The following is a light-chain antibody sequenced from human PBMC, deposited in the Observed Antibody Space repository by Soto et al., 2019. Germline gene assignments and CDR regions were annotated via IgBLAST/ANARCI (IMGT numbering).Light chain of an antibody. CDR1: QSISNF. Sequence: DIQMTQSPSSLSASVGDRVTIACRASQSISNFLNWYQHKPGKAPKLLIYAASTLQSGVPSRFSGSGAGTDFTLTISSLQPEDFATYYCQQSYGTPRFAQGTKVDIK. V-gene: IGKV1-39*01. CDR3: QQSYGTPR. CDR2: AAS. J-gene: IGKJ1*01.